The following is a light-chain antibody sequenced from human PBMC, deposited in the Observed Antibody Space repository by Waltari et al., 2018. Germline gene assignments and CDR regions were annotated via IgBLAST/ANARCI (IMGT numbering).Light chain of an antibody. J-gene: IGKJ1*01. V-gene: IGKV3-20*01. CDR2: GAS. CDR3: QKYGTLPAT. Sequence: EIVLTQSPGTLSLSPGERATPSCRASQSVSRWLAWYQQKPGQPPRLLIYGASSRANGIPDRFSGSGSGTDFSLTISRLEPEDSAVYYCQKYGTLPATFGQGTKVEVK. CDR1: QSVSRW.